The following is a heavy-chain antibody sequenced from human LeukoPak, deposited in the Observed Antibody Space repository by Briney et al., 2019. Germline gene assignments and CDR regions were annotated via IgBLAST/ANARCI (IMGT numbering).Heavy chain of an antibody. J-gene: IGHJ4*02. D-gene: IGHD5-24*01. CDR1: GGTFISYA. Sequence: ASVKVSCKASGGTFISYAISWVRQAPGQGLEWMGWINTNTGNPTYAQGFTGRFVFSLDTSVSTAYLQVSSLKAEDTAVYYCAREGDGYTLRRYDYWGQGTLVTVSS. CDR2: INTNTGNP. CDR3: AREGDGYTLRRYDY. V-gene: IGHV7-4-1*02.